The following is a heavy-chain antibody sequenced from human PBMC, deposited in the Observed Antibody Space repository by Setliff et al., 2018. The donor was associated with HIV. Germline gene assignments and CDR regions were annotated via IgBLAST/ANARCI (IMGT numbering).Heavy chain of an antibody. CDR2: IYFSGST. Sequence: SETLSLTCTVSGDSISSYSWNWIRQSPGGGLEWIGYIYFSGSTNYNPSLKSRLTISVDTSKNQFSLKLSSVTAADTAVYYCARETYYYDNPQYYYYYMDVWGKGTTVTVSS. CDR3: ARETYYYDNPQYYYYYMDV. D-gene: IGHD3-22*01. V-gene: IGHV4-59*08. CDR1: GDSISSYS. J-gene: IGHJ6*03.